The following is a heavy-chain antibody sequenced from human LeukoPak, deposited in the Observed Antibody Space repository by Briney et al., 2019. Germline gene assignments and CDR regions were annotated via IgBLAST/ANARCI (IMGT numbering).Heavy chain of an antibody. V-gene: IGHV3-48*02. J-gene: IGHJ4*02. CDR3: TRDPEALDY. CDR2: IRSSGDVI. Sequence: QPGGSLRLSCAASGFTLSRYSMNWVRQASGKGLEWVSYIRSSGDVIYYADSVKGRFTISRDIAKNSLFLQMNSLRDEDTAVYYCTRDPEALDYWGRGTLVTVSS. CDR1: GFTLSRYS.